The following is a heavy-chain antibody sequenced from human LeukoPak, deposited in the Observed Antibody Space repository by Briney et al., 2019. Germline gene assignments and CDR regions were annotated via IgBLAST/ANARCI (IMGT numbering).Heavy chain of an antibody. J-gene: IGHJ3*02. CDR2: ISAYNGNT. Sequence: ASVKVSCKASGYTFTSYDINWVRQATGQGLEWMGWISAYNGNTNYAQKLQGRVTMTTDTSTSTAYMELRSLRSDDTAVYYCATPGSGSYHGAFDIWGQGTMVTVSS. D-gene: IGHD1-26*01. CDR3: ATPGSGSYHGAFDI. CDR1: GYTFTSYD. V-gene: IGHV1-18*01.